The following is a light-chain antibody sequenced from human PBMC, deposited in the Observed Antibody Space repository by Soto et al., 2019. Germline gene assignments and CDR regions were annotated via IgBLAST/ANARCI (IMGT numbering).Light chain of an antibody. CDR2: GAS. J-gene: IGKJ1*01. CDR1: QSVSNN. CDR3: QQYNNWWT. Sequence: EIVMTQSPATLSVSPGERATLSCRASQSVSNNLAWYQKKPGQAPRLLIYGASSRATGIPARFSGSASGTEFTLTISSLQSEDFAFYYCQQYNNWWTFGQGTRVDIK. V-gene: IGKV3-15*01.